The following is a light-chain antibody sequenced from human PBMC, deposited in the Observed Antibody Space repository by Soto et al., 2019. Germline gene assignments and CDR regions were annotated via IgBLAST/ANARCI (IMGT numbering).Light chain of an antibody. CDR2: SND. J-gene: IGLJ2*01. Sequence: QSVLTQPPSASGTPGQRGSIACSGGDSNIGSTAVNWYQQLPGTAPRLLIYSNDQRPSGIPDRFSGSKSGTSASLAIGGLQSEDEADYFCSAWDATLSGVVFGGGTKLTVL. CDR3: SAWDATLSGVV. V-gene: IGLV1-44*01. CDR1: DSNIGSTA.